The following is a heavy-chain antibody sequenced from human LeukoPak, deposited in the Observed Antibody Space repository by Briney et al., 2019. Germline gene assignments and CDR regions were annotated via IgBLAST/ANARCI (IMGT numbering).Heavy chain of an antibody. CDR3: ASMVVVAATIFDY. V-gene: IGHV4-38-2*01. CDR2: IYHSGST. Sequence: SETLSLTCAVSGYSISSGYYWGWIRQPPGKGLEWIGSIYHSGSTYYNPSLKSRVTISVDTSKNQFSLKLSSVTAADTAVYYCASMVVVAATIFDYWGQGTLVTVSS. D-gene: IGHD2-15*01. J-gene: IGHJ4*02. CDR1: GYSISSGYY.